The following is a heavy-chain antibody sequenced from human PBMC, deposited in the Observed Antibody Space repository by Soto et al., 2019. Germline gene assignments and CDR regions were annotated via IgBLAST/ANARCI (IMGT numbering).Heavy chain of an antibody. CDR1: GYSFAGYW. J-gene: IGHJ4*02. Sequence: GESLKISCKGSGYSFAGYWITWVRQKPGKGLGVMGRIDPSGSQTYYSPSFRGHVTISANKSITTVFLQWSSLSASDTAMYYCARQIYDSDTGPNFQYYFDSWGQGTPVTVSS. V-gene: IGHV5-10-1*01. CDR3: ARQIYDSDTGPNFQYYFDS. CDR2: IDPSGSQT. D-gene: IGHD3-22*01.